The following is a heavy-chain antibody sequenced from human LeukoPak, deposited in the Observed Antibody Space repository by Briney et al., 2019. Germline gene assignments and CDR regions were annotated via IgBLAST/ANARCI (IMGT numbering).Heavy chain of an antibody. V-gene: IGHV4-34*01. J-gene: IGHJ4*02. CDR3: ARRAYYYDSSGYLSY. CDR1: GGSFSGYY. D-gene: IGHD3-22*01. CDR2: INHSGST. Sequence: SETLSLTCAVYGGSFSGYYWSWIRQPPGKGLERIGEINHSGSTNYNPSLKSRVTISVDTSKNQFSLKLSSVTAADTAVYYCARRAYYYDSSGYLSYWGQGTLVTVSS.